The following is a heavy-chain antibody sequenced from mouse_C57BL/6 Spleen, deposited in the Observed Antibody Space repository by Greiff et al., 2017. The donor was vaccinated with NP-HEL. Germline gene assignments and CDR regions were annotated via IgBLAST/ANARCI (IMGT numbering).Heavy chain of an antibody. V-gene: IGHV3-6*01. CDR2: ISYDGSN. Sequence: EVHLVESGPGLVKPSQSLSLTCSVTGYSITSGYYWNWIRQFPGNKLEWMGYISYDGSNNYNPSLKNRISITRDTSKNQFFLKLNSVTTEDTATYYCVYGYDSAWFAYWGQGTLVTVSA. D-gene: IGHD2-2*01. CDR3: VYGYDSAWFAY. J-gene: IGHJ3*01. CDR1: GYSITSGYY.